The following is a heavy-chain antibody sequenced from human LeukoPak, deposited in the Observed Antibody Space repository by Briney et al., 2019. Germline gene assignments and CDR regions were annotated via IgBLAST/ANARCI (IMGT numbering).Heavy chain of an antibody. D-gene: IGHD2-15*01. Sequence: GGSLRLSCAASGFTFSSYGMHWVRQAPGKGLEWVAVIWYDGSNKYYADSVKGRFTISRDNSKNTLNLQMNSLRAEDTAVYYRARRYCSGGSCYSFRGDWFDPWGQGTLVTVSS. CDR2: IWYDGSNK. CDR3: ARRYCSGGSCYSFRGDWFDP. V-gene: IGHV3-33*01. CDR1: GFTFSSYG. J-gene: IGHJ5*02.